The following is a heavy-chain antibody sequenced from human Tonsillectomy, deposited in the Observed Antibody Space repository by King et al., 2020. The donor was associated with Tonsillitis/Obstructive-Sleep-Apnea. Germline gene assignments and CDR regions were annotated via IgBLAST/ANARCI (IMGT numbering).Heavy chain of an antibody. Sequence: QLVQSGAEVKKPRESLKISCKASGYSFASYWIGWVRQMPGKGLEWMGIIYPGDSNTRYSPSFQGQVTISADRSTSTAYLQWSSLKASDTAMYYCAREREYYYATSGYYSYWYFDLWGRGSLVTVSS. CDR1: GYSFASYW. CDR3: AREREYYYATSGYYSYWYFDL. V-gene: IGHV5-51*01. CDR2: IYPGDSNT. D-gene: IGHD3-22*01. J-gene: IGHJ2*01.